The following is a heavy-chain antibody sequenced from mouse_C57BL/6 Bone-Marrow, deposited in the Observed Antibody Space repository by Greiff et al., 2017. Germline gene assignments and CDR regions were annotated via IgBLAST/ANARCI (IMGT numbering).Heavy chain of an antibody. CDR1: GFNIKDDY. V-gene: IGHV14-4*01. CDR3: SSFDGNYVDF. D-gene: IGHD2-3*01. CDR2: IDPEIGDT. Sequence: VQLQQSGAELVRPGASVKLSCTASGFNIKDDYIHWVKQRPEQGLEWIGWIDPEIGDTEYASKFQGKATITSDTSSNTAYLQLSSLTSEDTAVYYCSSFDGNYVDFWGQGTPLTVAS. J-gene: IGHJ2*01.